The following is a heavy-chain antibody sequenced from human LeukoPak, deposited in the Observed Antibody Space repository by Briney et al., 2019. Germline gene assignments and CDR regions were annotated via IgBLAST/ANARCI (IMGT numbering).Heavy chain of an antibody. CDR2: IYSGGST. D-gene: IGHD1-26*01. V-gene: IGHV3-53*01. Sequence: GGSLRLSCVASGFTVSSNYMSWVRQAPGKGLEWVSVIYSGGSTYYADSVKGRFTISRDNSKCTLYLQMISLRAEDTAVYYCAARGSYADFDYWGQGTLVTVSS. CDR1: GFTVSSNY. CDR3: AARGSYADFDY. J-gene: IGHJ4*02.